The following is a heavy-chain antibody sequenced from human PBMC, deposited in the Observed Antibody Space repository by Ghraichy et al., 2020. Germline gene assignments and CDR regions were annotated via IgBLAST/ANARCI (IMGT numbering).Heavy chain of an antibody. J-gene: IGHJ5*02. CDR3: ARDGIFSNGFDP. CDR2: ISSSSSYI. CDR1: GFTFSSYS. V-gene: IGHV3-21*01. Sequence: GGSLRLSCAASGFTFSSYSMNWVRQAPGKGLEWVSSISSSSSYIYYADSVKGRFTISRDNAKNSLYLQMNSLRAEDTAVYYCARDGIFSNGFDPWGQGTLVTVSS. D-gene: IGHD2-15*01.